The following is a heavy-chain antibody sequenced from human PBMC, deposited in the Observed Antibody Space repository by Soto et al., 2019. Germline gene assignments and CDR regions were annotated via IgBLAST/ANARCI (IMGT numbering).Heavy chain of an antibody. CDR3: ASGTSEDTFDI. V-gene: IGHV3-48*01. J-gene: IGHJ3*02. CDR2: ISSSSGTI. CDR1: GFTFSSYS. Sequence: EVQLVESGGGLVQPGGSLRLSCAASGFTFSSYSMNWVRQAPGKGLEWVSYISSSSGTIYYGDSVKGRFTISRDNPKNSLSLQMNSLRAEDTAVYYCASGTSEDTFDIWGQGTMVTVSS. D-gene: IGHD6-13*01.